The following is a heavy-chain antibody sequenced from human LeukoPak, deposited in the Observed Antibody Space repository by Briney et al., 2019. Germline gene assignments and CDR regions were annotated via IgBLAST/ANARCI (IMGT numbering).Heavy chain of an antibody. Sequence: ASVKVSCKASGYTFTSYAMHWVRQAPGRRLEWMGWINAGNDNTKYSQKFQGRVTVTRDTSASTAYMELSSLRSEDTAVYYCARDRGYYDILTGIWGQGTLVTVSS. D-gene: IGHD3-9*01. CDR2: INAGNDNT. CDR1: GYTFTSYA. CDR3: ARDRGYYDILTGI. V-gene: IGHV1-3*01. J-gene: IGHJ4*02.